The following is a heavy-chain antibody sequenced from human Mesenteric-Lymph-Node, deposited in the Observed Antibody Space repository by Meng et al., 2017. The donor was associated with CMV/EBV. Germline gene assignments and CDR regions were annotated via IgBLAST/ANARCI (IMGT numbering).Heavy chain of an antibody. Sequence: GESLKISCAASGFTFSSYEMNWVRQASGKGLEWVGRIRNKAYTYATAYAESVKGRFTISRDDSKNTAYLQMNSLKTEDTAVYYCGYDFWSGSGSYYDMNVWGQGTTVTVSS. CDR3: GYDFWSGSGSYYDMNV. J-gene: IGHJ6*02. CDR2: IRNKAYTYAT. D-gene: IGHD3-3*01. CDR1: GFTFSSYE. V-gene: IGHV3-73*01.